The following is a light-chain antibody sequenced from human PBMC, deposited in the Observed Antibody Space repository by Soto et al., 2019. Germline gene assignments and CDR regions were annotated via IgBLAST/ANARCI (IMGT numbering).Light chain of an antibody. CDR2: EVS. CDR1: RSDVGGYNY. V-gene: IGLV2-14*01. Sequence: QSALTPPASVSGSPGQSLTISCTATRSDVGGYNYVSWYQQHPVKAPKLMIYEVSNRPSGVSNRFSGSKSGNTASLTISGLQAEDEADYYCSSYTSSSTYVFGTGTKLTLL. J-gene: IGLJ1*01. CDR3: SSYTSSSTYV.